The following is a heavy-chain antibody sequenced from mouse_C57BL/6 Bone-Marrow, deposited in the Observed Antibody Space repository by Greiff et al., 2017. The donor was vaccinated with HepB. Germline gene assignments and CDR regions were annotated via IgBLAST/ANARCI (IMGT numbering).Heavy chain of an antibody. CDR2: IYPRSGNT. Sequence: LMESGAELARPGASVKLSCKASGYTFTSYGISWVKQRTGQGLEWIGEIYPRSGNTYYNEKFKGKATLTADKSSSTAYMELRSLTSEDSAVYFCARWGGYCYAMDYWGQGTSVTVSS. D-gene: IGHD3-1*01. V-gene: IGHV1-81*01. CDR1: GYTFTSYG. CDR3: ARWGGYCYAMDY. J-gene: IGHJ4*01.